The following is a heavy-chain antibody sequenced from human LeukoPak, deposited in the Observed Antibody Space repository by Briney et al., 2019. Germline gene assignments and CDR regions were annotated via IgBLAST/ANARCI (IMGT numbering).Heavy chain of an antibody. CDR1: GFTFDDYA. Sequence: PGRSLRLSCAASGFTFDDYAMHWVRQAPGKGLEWVSGIGWNSGSIGYADSVKGRFTISRDNAKNSLYLLMNSLRAEDTALYYCAKANYGLYFDYWGQGTLVTVSS. CDR3: AKANYGLYFDY. D-gene: IGHD3-10*01. CDR2: IGWNSGSI. J-gene: IGHJ4*02. V-gene: IGHV3-9*01.